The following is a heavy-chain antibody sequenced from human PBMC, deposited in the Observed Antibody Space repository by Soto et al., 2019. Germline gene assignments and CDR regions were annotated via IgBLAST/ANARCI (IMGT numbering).Heavy chain of an antibody. V-gene: IGHV1-2*02. CDR3: ARNRILTGAGLNWFDP. CDR2: INPNSGGT. CDR1: GYTFTGYY. J-gene: IGHJ5*02. D-gene: IGHD3-9*01. Sequence: ASVKVSCKASGYTFTGYYMHWVRQAPGQGLEWMGWINPNSGGTNYAQKFQGRVTMTRDTSISTAYMELSRLRSDDTAVYYCARNRILTGAGLNWFDPWAQGTLVTVSS.